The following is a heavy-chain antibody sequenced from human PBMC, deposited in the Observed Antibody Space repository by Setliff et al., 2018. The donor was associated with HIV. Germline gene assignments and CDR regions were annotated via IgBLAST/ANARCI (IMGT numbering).Heavy chain of an antibody. CDR2: IFYSGST. D-gene: IGHD1-1*01. CDR1: GGSISSYY. CDR3: ASVGTGTRAPPRY. J-gene: IGHJ4*02. V-gene: IGHV4-59*01. Sequence: PSETLSLTCTVSGGSISSYYWSWIRQPTGEGLEWNGYIFYSGSTNYNPSLKSRVTLSLDTTKNQFTLKLTSVPAADTAVYYCASVGTGTRAPPRYWGQGTLVT.